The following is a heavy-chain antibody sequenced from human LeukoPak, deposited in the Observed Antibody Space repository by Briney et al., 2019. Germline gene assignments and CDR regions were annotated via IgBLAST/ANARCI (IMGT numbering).Heavy chain of an antibody. Sequence: PGGSLRLSCAASGFPFSSYGMHWARQAPGRGREGVAFIRYDGSNKYYADSVKGRFTISRDNFNNTMYLQMNSLRAEQTAVYPCAKDPLWFGELLGDWFDPWGQGTLVTVSS. CDR2: IRYDGSNK. D-gene: IGHD3-10*01. CDR3: AKDPLWFGELLGDWFDP. J-gene: IGHJ5*02. CDR1: GFPFSSYG. V-gene: IGHV3-30*02.